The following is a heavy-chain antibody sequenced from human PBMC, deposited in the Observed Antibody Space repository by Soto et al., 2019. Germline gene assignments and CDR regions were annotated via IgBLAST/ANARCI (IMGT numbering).Heavy chain of an antibody. Sequence: ASVKVSCRVSGYTLTELSMHWVRQAPGKGLEWMGGFDPEDAEIIYAQKFQGRVTMTEDTSTDTAYMELSSLRSEDTAVYYCAGITMIVVGAYGMDVWGQGTTVTVSS. CDR3: AGITMIVVGAYGMDV. J-gene: IGHJ6*02. CDR2: FDPEDAEI. D-gene: IGHD3-22*01. CDR1: GYTLTELS. V-gene: IGHV1-24*01.